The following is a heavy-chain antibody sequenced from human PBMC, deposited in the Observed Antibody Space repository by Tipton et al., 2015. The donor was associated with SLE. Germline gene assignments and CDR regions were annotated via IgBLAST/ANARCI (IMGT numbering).Heavy chain of an antibody. CDR3: ASHSSSLGLDY. Sequence: TLSLTCSMSGVSFSSGGYHWAWIRQHPGKGLEWIGFIYYSGSTYYNPSLKSRVTISLDTSKNQFSLKLSSVTAADTAMYYCASHSSSLGLDYWGQGTLVTVSS. J-gene: IGHJ4*02. CDR2: IYYSGST. D-gene: IGHD6-6*01. CDR1: GVSFSSGGYH. V-gene: IGHV4-31*03.